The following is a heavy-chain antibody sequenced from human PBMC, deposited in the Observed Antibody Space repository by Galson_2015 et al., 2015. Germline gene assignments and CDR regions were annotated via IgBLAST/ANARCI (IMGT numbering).Heavy chain of an antibody. V-gene: IGHV4-4*02. CDR3: AREEDYYDSSGYHLDAFDI. D-gene: IGHD3-22*01. J-gene: IGHJ3*02. CDR1: GGSISSSNR. CDR2: IYHSGST. Sequence: ETLSLTCAVSGGSISSSNRWSWVRQPPGKGLEWIGEIYHSGSTNYNPSLKSRVTISIDKSKNQFSLKLSSVTAADTAVYYCAREEDYYDSSGYHLDAFDIWGQGTMVTVSS.